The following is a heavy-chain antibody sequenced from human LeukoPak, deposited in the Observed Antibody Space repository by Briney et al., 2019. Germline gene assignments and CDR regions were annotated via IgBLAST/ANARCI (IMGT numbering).Heavy chain of an antibody. CDR1: YGSVSNGTYH. CDR2: IYYSGST. V-gene: IGHV4-61*01. D-gene: IGHD6-13*01. CDR3: ARDDGITADY. Sequence: SETLSLTCTVSYGSVSNGTYHWSWIRQPPGTGLEWIGYIYYSGSTRYNPSLKSRVTISADTSKNQFFLKLTSVTTADTAVYYCARDDGITADYWGQGTLVTVSS. J-gene: IGHJ4*02.